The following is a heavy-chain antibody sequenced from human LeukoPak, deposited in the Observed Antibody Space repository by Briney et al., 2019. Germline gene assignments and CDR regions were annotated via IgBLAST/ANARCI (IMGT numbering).Heavy chain of an antibody. Sequence: PGGSLRLSCAASGFPFSSQALSWVRQAPGKGLEWVSSFTGSAGNTYYSDSVKGRFTLSRDNSKNTLYLQMNSLRADDTAVYYCAAGGGNTFDPWGQGTLVTVSS. CDR2: FTGSAGNT. CDR3: AAGGGNTFDP. V-gene: IGHV3-23*01. CDR1: GFPFSSQA. D-gene: IGHD1/OR15-1a*01. J-gene: IGHJ5*02.